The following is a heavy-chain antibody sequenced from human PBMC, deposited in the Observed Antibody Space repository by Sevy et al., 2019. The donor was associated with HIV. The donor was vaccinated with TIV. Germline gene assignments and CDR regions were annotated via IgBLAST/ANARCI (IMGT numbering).Heavy chain of an antibody. V-gene: IGHV3-30*04. CDR1: GFTFPIYS. CDR3: TRVAVEYCTNDCYHRFDH. J-gene: IGHJ4*02. CDR2: ISYDGNNR. Sequence: GGSLRLSCVASGFTFPIYSVVWVRRAPGKGLEWLTLISYDGNNRYYADSVKGRFTIYRDNSNNILYLQMTSLRVEDTALYFCTRVAVEYCTNDCYHRFDHWGLGTLVTVSS. D-gene: IGHD2-8*01.